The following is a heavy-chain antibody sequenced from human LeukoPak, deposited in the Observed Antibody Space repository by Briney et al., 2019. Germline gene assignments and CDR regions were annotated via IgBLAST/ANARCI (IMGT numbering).Heavy chain of an antibody. CDR1: GFTFSDFG. D-gene: IGHD5-18*01. CDR3: ARDATPTQLWFRGSFDY. Sequence: PSGGSLRLSCAASGFTFSDFGMTWVRQAPGKGLEWVSYISSSSLSIYYADSVKGRFTISRDNARNSLYLQMNSLRAEDTAMYYCARDATPTQLWFRGSFDYWGLGALVTVAS. CDR2: ISSSSLSI. J-gene: IGHJ4*02. V-gene: IGHV3-48*01.